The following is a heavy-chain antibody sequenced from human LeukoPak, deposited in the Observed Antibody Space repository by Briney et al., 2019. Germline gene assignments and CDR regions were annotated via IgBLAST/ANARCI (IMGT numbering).Heavy chain of an antibody. CDR1: GYSFTSYW. CDR3: ARLATGLLWFGESPQFDY. Sequence: GESLKISCKGSGYSFTSYWIGWVRQMPGKGLEWMGIIYPGDSDTRYSPSFQGQVTISADKSISTAYLQWSSLKASDTAMDYCARLATGLLWFGESPQFDYWGQGTLVTVSS. CDR2: IYPGDSDT. V-gene: IGHV5-51*01. J-gene: IGHJ4*02. D-gene: IGHD3-10*01.